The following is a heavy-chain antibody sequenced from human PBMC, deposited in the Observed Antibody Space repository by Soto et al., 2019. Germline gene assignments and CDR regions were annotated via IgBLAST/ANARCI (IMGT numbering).Heavy chain of an antibody. CDR3: ARYVSSSWPNWFDP. CDR1: GYTFTSYG. J-gene: IGHJ5*02. Sequence: ASVKVSCKASGYTFTSYGISWVRQAPGQGLEWMGRISAYNGNTNYAQKLQGRVTMTTDTSTSTASMELRSLRSDDTAVYYCARYVSSSWPNWFDPWGQGTPVTVSS. V-gene: IGHV1-18*01. D-gene: IGHD6-13*01. CDR2: ISAYNGNT.